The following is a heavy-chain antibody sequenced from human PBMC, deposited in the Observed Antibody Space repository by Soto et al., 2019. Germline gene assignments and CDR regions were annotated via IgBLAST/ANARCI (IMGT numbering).Heavy chain of an antibody. V-gene: IGHV3-23*01. Sequence: PGGSLRLSCAASGFTFSSYAMSWVRQAPGKGLEWVSAISGSGGSTYYADSVKGRFTISRDNSKNTLYLQMNSLRAEDTAVYYCTKDIDRPDSSRGARFTVYYYGMDVWGEGTTVTVAS. CDR1: GFTFSSYA. D-gene: IGHD6-6*01. CDR3: TKDIDRPDSSRGARFTVYYYGMDV. J-gene: IGHJ6*04. CDR2: ISGSGGST.